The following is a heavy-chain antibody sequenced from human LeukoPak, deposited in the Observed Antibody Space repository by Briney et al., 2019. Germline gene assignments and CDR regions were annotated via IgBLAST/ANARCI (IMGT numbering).Heavy chain of an antibody. J-gene: IGHJ6*03. CDR2: IIPIFGTA. V-gene: IGHV1-69*05. D-gene: IGHD2/OR15-2a*01. CDR3: ARSRVLPATAYYYYMDV. CDR1: GGTFSSYA. Sequence: ASVKVSCKASGGTFSSYAISWVRQAPGQGLEWMGGIIPIFGTAIYAQKFQGRVTITTDESTSTAYMELSSLRSEDTAVYYCARSRVLPATAYYYYMDVWGKGTTVTVSS.